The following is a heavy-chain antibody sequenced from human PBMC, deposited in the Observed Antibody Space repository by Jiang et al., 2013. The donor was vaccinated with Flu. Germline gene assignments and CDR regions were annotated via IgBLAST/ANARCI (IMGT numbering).Heavy chain of an antibody. CDR1: GGSISGGGYY. Sequence: GSGLVKPSQTLSLTCTVSGGSISGGGYYWSWIRQNPGKGLEWIGYIHHSGSTYYNPSLKSRVTISVDTSKNQFSLKLSSVTAADTAVYYCAVTPGSGTLNWFDPWGQGTLVTVSS. V-gene: IGHV4-31*03. D-gene: IGHD3-10*01. CDR2: IHHSGST. CDR3: AVTPGSGTLNWFDP. J-gene: IGHJ5*02.